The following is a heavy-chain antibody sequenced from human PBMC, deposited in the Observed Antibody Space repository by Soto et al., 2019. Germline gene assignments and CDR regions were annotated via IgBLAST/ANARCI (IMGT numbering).Heavy chain of an antibody. CDR3: ARASYDSGSYFLDY. CDR2: ARNKANSYTT. CDR1: GFPFSDHY. V-gene: IGHV3-72*01. J-gene: IGHJ4*02. D-gene: IGHD3-10*01. Sequence: GGSLRLSCAASGFPFSDHYMDWVRQAPGKGLEWVGRARNKANSYTTEYAASVIGRFTISRDDSKKSLYLQMNSLKTEDTAVYYCARASYDSGSYFLDYWGQGTLVTVSS.